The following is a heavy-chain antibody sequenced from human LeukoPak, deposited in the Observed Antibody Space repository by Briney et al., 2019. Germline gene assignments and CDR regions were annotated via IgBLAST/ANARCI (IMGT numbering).Heavy chain of an antibody. CDR1: GGTFSSYA. CDR3: ARERVGGSTMIVVVPFDY. CDR2: IIPILGIA. Sequence: ASVKVSCKASGGTFSSYAISWVRQAPGQGLEWMGRIIPILGIANYAQKFQGRVTITADKSTSTAYMELSSLRSEDTAVYYCARERVGGSTMIVVVPFDYWGQGTLVTVSS. D-gene: IGHD3-22*01. V-gene: IGHV1-69*04. J-gene: IGHJ4*02.